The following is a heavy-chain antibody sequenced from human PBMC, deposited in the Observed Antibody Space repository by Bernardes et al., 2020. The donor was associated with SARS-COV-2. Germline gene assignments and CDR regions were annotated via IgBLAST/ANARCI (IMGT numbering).Heavy chain of an antibody. CDR1: GFTFSSYA. D-gene: IGHD3-22*01. Sequence: GGSLRLSFAASGFTFSSYAMSWVRQAPGKGLDWVSGNSGSGDRTNYASSVKGRFTISRDTSKSTLYLQINSLRAEETAVYYCAKGRDSGYLVPFDYWGQGTLVTVSS. CDR3: AKGRDSGYLVPFDY. CDR2: NSGSGDRT. J-gene: IGHJ4*02. V-gene: IGHV3-23*01.